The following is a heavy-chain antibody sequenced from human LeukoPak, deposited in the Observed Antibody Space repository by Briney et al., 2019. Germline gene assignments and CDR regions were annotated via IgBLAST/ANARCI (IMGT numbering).Heavy chain of an antibody. V-gene: IGHV3-53*01. CDR2: IYSGGST. Sequence: QPGGSLRLSCAASGLTVSRNYMSWVCQAPGKGLESVSVIYSGGSTYYAESVRGRFTISRDNSKNTLYLQMNSLRVEDTAVYYCARVLYRGIAAAGTGYWGQGTLVTVSS. CDR1: GLTVSRNY. D-gene: IGHD6-13*01. CDR3: ARVLYRGIAAAGTGY. J-gene: IGHJ4*02.